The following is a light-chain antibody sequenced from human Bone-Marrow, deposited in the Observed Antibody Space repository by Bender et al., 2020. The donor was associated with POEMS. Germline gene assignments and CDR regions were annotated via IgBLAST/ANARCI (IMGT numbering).Light chain of an antibody. V-gene: IGLV2-14*03. CDR3: SSYAGSTTPVV. CDR2: DVT. Sequence: QSALTQPASVSGSPGQSITISCTGTSGDIGAYNYVSWYQQHPDKAPKLMIYDVTKRPSGVSDRFSGSKSGNTASLTISGLQAEDEADYYCSSYAGSTTPVVFGGGTKLTVL. CDR1: SGDIGAYNY. J-gene: IGLJ2*01.